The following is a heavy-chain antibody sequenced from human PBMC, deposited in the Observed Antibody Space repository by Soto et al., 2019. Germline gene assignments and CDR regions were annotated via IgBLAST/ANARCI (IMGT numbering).Heavy chain of an antibody. D-gene: IGHD5-12*01. J-gene: IGHJ4*02. CDR3: GRVSGSGYYSLGY. Sequence: QVQMVHSGAEVKNPGAAVKVSCKASGYTFINYGISWVRQAPGQGLEWMGWISTYNGNTNYAQKLQGRVTMTTDTSTSTAYMELRSLRSDDTAVYYCGRVSGSGYYSLGYWGQGTLVTVSS. V-gene: IGHV1-18*01. CDR2: ISTYNGNT. CDR1: GYTFINYG.